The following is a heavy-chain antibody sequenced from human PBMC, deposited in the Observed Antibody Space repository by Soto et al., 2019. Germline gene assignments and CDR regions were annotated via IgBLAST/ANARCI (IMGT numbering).Heavy chain of an antibody. V-gene: IGHV1-46*01. Sequence: ASVKVSCKASGYTFTSYYMHWVRQAPGQGLEWMGIINPSGGSTSYAQKFQGRVTMTRDTSTSTVYMELSSLRSEDTAVYYCASPWYYYDSSGSLGAFDIWGQGTMVTVSS. CDR3: ASPWYYYDSSGSLGAFDI. CDR2: INPSGGST. D-gene: IGHD3-22*01. CDR1: GYTFTSYY. J-gene: IGHJ3*02.